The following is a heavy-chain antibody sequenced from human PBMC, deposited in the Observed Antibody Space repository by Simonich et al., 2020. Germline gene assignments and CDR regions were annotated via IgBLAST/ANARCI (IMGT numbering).Heavy chain of an antibody. Sequence: QVQLVQSGAEVKKPGSSVKVSCKASGGTFSSYAISWVRQAPGQGLEWMGGIIPILCIANDAQKFQGRVTITAEKSTSTAYMELSSLRSEDTAVYYCARTNTMRELDTMVRGVDYFDYWGQGTLVTVSS. CDR2: IIPILCIA. CDR3: ARTNTMRELDTMVRGVDYFDY. J-gene: IGHJ4*02. CDR1: GGTFSSYA. V-gene: IGHV1-69*09. D-gene: IGHD3-10*01.